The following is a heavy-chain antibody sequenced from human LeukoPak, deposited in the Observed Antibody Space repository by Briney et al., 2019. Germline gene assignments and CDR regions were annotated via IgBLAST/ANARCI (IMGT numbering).Heavy chain of an antibody. V-gene: IGHV1-69*04. J-gene: IGHJ3*02. CDR1: GGTFSSYA. D-gene: IGHD2-2*01. CDR2: IIPILGIA. Sequence: SVKVSCKASGGTFSSYAISWVRQAPGQGLEWMGRIIPILGIANYAQKFQGRVTMTRDTSTSTVYMELSSLRSEDTAVYYCARGGIVVPAAMGSGWYSAFDIWGQGTMVTVSS. CDR3: ARGGIVVPAAMGSGWYSAFDI.